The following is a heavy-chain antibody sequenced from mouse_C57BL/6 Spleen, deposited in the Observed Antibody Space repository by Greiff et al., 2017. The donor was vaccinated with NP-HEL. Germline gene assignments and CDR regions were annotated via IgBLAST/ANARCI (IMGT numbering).Heavy chain of an antibody. CDR1: GFTFSSYG. Sequence: EVHLVESGGDLVKPGGSLKLSCAASGFTFSSYGMSWVRQTPDKRLEWVATISSGGSYTYYPDSVKGRFTISRDNAKNTLYLQMSSLKSEDTAMYYCARDVVATRGYFDYWGQGTTLTVSS. D-gene: IGHD1-1*01. CDR3: ARDVVATRGYFDY. CDR2: ISSGGSYT. V-gene: IGHV5-6*01. J-gene: IGHJ2*01.